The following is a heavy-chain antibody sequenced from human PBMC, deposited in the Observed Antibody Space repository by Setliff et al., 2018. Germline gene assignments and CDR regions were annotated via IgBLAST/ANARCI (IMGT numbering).Heavy chain of an antibody. J-gene: IGHJ4*02. D-gene: IGHD3-16*01. CDR1: DASFYSDYYF. Sequence: SETLSLTCSVSDASFYSDYYFWGWLRQPPGKGLEWIATISSSGATNYNPSLKSRVTISGDTSKNQFSLKLSSVTAADTAVYYCARLPNYVWGSPVDYWGQGTLVTVSS. CDR3: ARLPNYVWGSPVDY. CDR2: ISSSGAT. V-gene: IGHV4-39*01.